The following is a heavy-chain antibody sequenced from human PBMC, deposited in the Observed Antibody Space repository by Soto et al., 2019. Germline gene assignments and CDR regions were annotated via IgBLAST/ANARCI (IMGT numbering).Heavy chain of an antibody. Sequence: RLSCAASGFTFSSYAMHWVRQAPGKGLEWVAVISYDGSNKYYADSVKGRFTISRDNSKNTLYLQMNSLRAEDTAVYYCARASLSYYDSSGYPGWFDPWGQGTLVTVSS. CDR1: GFTFSSYA. CDR2: ISYDGSNK. D-gene: IGHD3-22*01. V-gene: IGHV3-30-3*01. CDR3: ARASLSYYDSSGYPGWFDP. J-gene: IGHJ5*02.